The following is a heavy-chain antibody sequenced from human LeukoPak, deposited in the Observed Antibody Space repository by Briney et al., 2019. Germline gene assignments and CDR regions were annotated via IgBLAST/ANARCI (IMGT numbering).Heavy chain of an antibody. CDR1: GYTFTGYY. Sequence: ASVKVSCKASGYTFTGYYMHWVRQAPGQGLEWMGWINPNSGGTNYAQKFQGRVTMTRDTSISTAYMELSRLRSDDTAVYYCARDLLYYGSGELLGWFDPWGQGTLVTVSS. J-gene: IGHJ5*02. D-gene: IGHD3-10*01. CDR2: INPNSGGT. CDR3: ARDLLYYGSGELLGWFDP. V-gene: IGHV1-2*02.